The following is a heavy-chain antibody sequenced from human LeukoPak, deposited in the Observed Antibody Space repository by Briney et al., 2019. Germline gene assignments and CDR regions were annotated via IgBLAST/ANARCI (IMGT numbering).Heavy chain of an antibody. CDR1: GGTFSSYA. D-gene: IGHD6-13*01. Sequence: SVKVSCKASGGTFSSYAISWVRQASEQGLECMGGIIPIFGTANYAQKFQGRVTITADKSTSTAYMELSSLRSEDTAVYYCAAAGYSSSWRNWFDPWGQGTLVTVSS. V-gene: IGHV1-69*06. J-gene: IGHJ5*02. CDR3: AAAGYSSSWRNWFDP. CDR2: IIPIFGTA.